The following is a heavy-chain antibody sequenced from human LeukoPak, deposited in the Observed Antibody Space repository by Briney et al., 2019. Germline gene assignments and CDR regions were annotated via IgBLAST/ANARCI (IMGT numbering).Heavy chain of an antibody. D-gene: IGHD6-19*01. CDR1: GFTFSSYW. CDR3: ARAYSSGSMDV. Sequence: PGGSLRLSCAASGFTFSSYWMNWVRHAPGKGLVWVSRIASDGSSTTYADSVKGRFTISRDNSKNTLYLQMNSLRAEDTAVYYCARAYSSGSMDVWGQGATVTVSS. V-gene: IGHV3-74*01. J-gene: IGHJ6*02. CDR2: IASDGSST.